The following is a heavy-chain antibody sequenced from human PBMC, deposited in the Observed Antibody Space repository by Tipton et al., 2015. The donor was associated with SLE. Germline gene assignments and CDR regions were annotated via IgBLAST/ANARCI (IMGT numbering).Heavy chain of an antibody. CDR1: GGSVSSSSYY. J-gene: IGHJ2*01. CDR3: ARDSPTECNGVCPQVRYFDL. CDR2: VCNSVST. Sequence: TLSLTCTVSGGSVSSSSYYWGWIRQSPGKGLEWIACVCNSVSTNYDPSLKSRGTISVDTSKNHFSLELTSVTAADTAVYFCARDSPTECNGVCPQVRYFDLWGRGTLVAVSS. V-gene: IGHV4-61*05. D-gene: IGHD2-8*01.